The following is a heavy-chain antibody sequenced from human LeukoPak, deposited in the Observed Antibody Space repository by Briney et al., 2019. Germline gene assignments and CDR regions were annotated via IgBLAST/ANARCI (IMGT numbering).Heavy chain of an antibody. D-gene: IGHD3-3*02. CDR2: INHSGST. CDR1: GGSFSGYY. V-gene: IGHV4-34*01. Sequence: SETLSLTCAVYGGSFSGYYWSWIRQPPGKGPEWIGEINHSGSTNYNPSLKSRVTISVDTSKNQFSLKLSSVTAADTAVYYCARGRIRHGYFQHWGQGTLVTVSS. J-gene: IGHJ1*01. CDR3: ARGRIRHGYFQH.